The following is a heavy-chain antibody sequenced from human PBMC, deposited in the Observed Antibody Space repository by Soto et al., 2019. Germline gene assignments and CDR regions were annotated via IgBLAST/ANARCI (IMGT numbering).Heavy chain of an antibody. CDR1: GFTFSNYG. CDR3: ARDDIPGRAVAIYGMDV. J-gene: IGHJ6*02. D-gene: IGHD6-19*01. Sequence: QVRLVESGGGVVQPGRSLRLSCAASGFTFSNYGMHWVRQAPGKGLEWVAVIWYDGSNKYYADSVKGRFTISRDNSKNTLYLQMNSLRAEDTAVYYCARDDIPGRAVAIYGMDVWGQGTTVTVSS. V-gene: IGHV3-33*01. CDR2: IWYDGSNK.